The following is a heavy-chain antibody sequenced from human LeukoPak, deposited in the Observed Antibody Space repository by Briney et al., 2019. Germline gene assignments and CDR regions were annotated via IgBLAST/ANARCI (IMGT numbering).Heavy chain of an antibody. CDR3: ARGPWIQLWSGYNWFDP. J-gene: IGHJ5*02. CDR2: MNPNSGNT. CDR1: GYTFTSYD. V-gene: IGHV1-8*01. D-gene: IGHD5-18*01. Sequence: ASVKVSCTASGYTFTSYDINWVRQATGQGLEWMGWMNPNSGNTGYAQKFQGRVTMTRNTSISTAYMELSSLRSEDTAVYYCARGPWIQLWSGYNWFDPWGQGTLVTVSS.